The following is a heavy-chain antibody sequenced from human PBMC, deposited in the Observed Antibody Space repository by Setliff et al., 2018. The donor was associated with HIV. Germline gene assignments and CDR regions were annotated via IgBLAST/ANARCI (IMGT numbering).Heavy chain of an antibody. CDR3: AREGDCSGGSCYYYYGMDV. V-gene: IGHV1-69*05. J-gene: IGHJ6*02. Sequence: ASVKVSCKASGGTFSSYAISWVRRAPGQGLEWMGGIIPIFGTANYAQKFQGRVTITTDESTSTAYMELSSLRSEDTAVYYCAREGDCSGGSCYYYYGMDVWGQGTTVTVSS. CDR1: GGTFSSYA. CDR2: IIPIFGTA. D-gene: IGHD2-15*01.